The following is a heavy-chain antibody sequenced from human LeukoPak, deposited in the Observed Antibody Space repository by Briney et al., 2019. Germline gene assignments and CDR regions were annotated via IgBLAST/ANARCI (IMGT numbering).Heavy chain of an antibody. CDR1: GFTFSSYA. V-gene: IGHV3-23*01. Sequence: GGSLRLSCAASGFTFSSYAMSWVRQAPGKGLECISGFSGSGGSTYYADSVKGRFTISRDNSKNTLYLQMNSLRAEDTAVYYCAGDRAYPNDVFNIWGQGTMITVS. CDR2: FSGSGGST. CDR3: AGDRAYPNDVFNI. J-gene: IGHJ3*02. D-gene: IGHD2-21*01.